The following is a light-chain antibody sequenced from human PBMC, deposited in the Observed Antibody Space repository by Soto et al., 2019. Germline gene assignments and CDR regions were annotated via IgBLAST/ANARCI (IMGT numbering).Light chain of an antibody. J-gene: IGLJ2*01. V-gene: IGLV2-11*01. Sequence: QSALTQPRSVSGPPGQSVTISCTGTSSDVGGYNYVSWYQQHPGKAPKLVIYDVSKRPSGVPDRFSGSKSGNTASLTISGLQAEDEADYYCCSYAGSYTFVVFGGGTKVTVL. CDR1: SSDVGGYNY. CDR3: CSYAGSYTFVV. CDR2: DVS.